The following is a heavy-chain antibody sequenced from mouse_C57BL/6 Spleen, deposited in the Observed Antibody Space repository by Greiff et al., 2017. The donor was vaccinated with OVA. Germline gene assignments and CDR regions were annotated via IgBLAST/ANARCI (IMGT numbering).Heavy chain of an antibody. V-gene: IGHV5-6*01. CDR1: GFTFSSYG. CDR3: ARHGGDYDGKVYLDY. CDR2: ISSGGSYT. Sequence: EVQGVESGGDLVKPGGSLKLSCAASGFTFSSYGMSWVRQTPDKRLEWVATISSGGSYTYYPDSVKGRFTISRANAKHTLYRQMSSLKSEDTAHYYSARHGGDYDGKVYLDYWGQGTTLTVSS. D-gene: IGHD2-4*01. J-gene: IGHJ2*01.